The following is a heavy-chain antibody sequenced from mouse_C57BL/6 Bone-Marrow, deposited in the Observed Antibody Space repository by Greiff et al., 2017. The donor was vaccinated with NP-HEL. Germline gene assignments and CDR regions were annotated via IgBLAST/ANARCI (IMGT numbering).Heavy chain of an antibody. V-gene: IGHV5-6*01. D-gene: IGHD2-4*01. CDR1: GFTFSSYG. CDR3: ARLYDYDGGYFDY. Sequence: EVQLVESGGDLVKPGGSLKLSCAASGFTFSSYGMSWVRQTPDKRLEWVATISSGGSYTYYPDSVKGRFTISRDNAKNTLYLQMSSLKSEDTAMYYCARLYDYDGGYFDYWGQGTTLTVSS. J-gene: IGHJ2*01. CDR2: ISSGGSYT.